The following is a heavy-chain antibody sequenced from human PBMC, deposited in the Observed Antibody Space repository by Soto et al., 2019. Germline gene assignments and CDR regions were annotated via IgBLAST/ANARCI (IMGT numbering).Heavy chain of an antibody. CDR3: ARDKSPYSSGWHNRHFDY. V-gene: IGHV3-30-3*01. CDR1: GFTFSSYA. D-gene: IGHD6-19*01. Sequence: QVQLVESGGGVVQPGRSLRLSCAASGFTFSSYAMHWVRQAPGKGLEWVAVISYDGSNKYYADSVKGRFTISRDNSKNTLYLQMNSLRAEDTAVYYCARDKSPYSSGWHNRHFDYWGQGTLVTV. J-gene: IGHJ4*02. CDR2: ISYDGSNK.